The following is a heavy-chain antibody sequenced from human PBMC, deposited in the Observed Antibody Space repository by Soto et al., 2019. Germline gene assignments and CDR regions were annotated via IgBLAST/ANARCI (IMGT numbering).Heavy chain of an antibody. CDR1: GGTFSSYA. CDR3: ARDGGSGSYFFRYNWFDP. V-gene: IGHV1-69*12. Sequence: QVQLVQSGAEVKKPGSSVKVSCKASGGTFSSYAISWVRQAPGQGLEWMGGIIPIFGTANYAQKFQGRVTITADESTSTAYMELSSLRSEDTAVYYCARDGGSGSYFFRYNWFDPWGQGTLVTVSS. D-gene: IGHD3-10*01. J-gene: IGHJ5*02. CDR2: IIPIFGTA.